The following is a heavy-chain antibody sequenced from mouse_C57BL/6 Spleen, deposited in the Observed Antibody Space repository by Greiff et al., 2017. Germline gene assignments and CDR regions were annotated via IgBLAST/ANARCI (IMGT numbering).Heavy chain of an antibody. CDR3: TGNWDEGDYFDY. CDR2: IRLKSDNYAT. D-gene: IGHD4-1*01. J-gene: IGHJ2*01. Sequence: EVMLVESGGGLVQPGGSMKLSCVASGFTFSNYWMNWVRQSPEKGLEWVAQIRLKSDNYATHYAESVKGRFTISRDDSKSSVYLQMNNLRAEDTGIYYCTGNWDEGDYFDYWGQGTTLTVSS. V-gene: IGHV6-3*01. CDR1: GFTFSNYW.